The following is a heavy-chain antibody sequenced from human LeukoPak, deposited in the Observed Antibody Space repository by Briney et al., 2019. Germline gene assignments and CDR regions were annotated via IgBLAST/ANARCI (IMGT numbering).Heavy chain of an antibody. V-gene: IGHV4-59*01. D-gene: IGHD1-26*01. CDR1: GGSISGYY. J-gene: IGHJ4*02. CDR3: ARGEWDLLFDY. Sequence: PSETLSLTCTVSGGSISGYYWSWIRQPPGTGLEWIGYIFYSGSTNYNPSLKSRVTISVDTSKNQFSLKLSSVTAADTAVYYCARGEWDLLFDYWGQGTLVTVSS. CDR2: IFYSGST.